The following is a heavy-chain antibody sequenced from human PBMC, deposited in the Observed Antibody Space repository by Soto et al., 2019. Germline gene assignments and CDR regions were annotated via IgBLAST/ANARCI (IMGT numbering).Heavy chain of an antibody. J-gene: IGHJ1*01. V-gene: IGHV4-31*03. CDR2: IHHSGST. Sequence: QVQLQESGPGLVKASQTLSLTCNVSGGSISSGGYYWTWIRQHPGKGLEWIGNIHHSGSTFYNPSVKSRVSISVDTSKNQFSLKLSSVTAADTAVYFCVSGILSWGQGTLVTVSS. CDR1: GGSISSGGYY. CDR3: VSGILS.